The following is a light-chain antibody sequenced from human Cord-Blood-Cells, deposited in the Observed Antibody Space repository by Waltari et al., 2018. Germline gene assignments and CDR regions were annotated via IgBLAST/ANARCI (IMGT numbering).Light chain of an antibody. CDR3: SSYTSSSTVV. V-gene: IGLV2-14*01. J-gene: IGLJ2*01. Sequence: QSALTQPAPVSGSPGQSITISCTGTSSDVGGYNYVSGYQQHPGKAPILMIYEVCNRPSGVSNRFSGARAGNTASLTISGLQAEDEADYYCSSYTSSSTVVFGGGTKLTVL. CDR2: EVC. CDR1: SSDVGGYNY.